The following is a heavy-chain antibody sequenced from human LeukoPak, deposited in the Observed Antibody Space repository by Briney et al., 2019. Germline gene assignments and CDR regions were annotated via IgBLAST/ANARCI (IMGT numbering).Heavy chain of an antibody. CDR1: GFTISTYG. V-gene: IGHV3-23*01. D-gene: IGHD3-22*01. J-gene: IGHJ4*02. CDR3: AKDYYDSSGYYATYFDY. CDR2: ITVSGSST. Sequence: RGTLRLSCAASGFTISTYGMTWVRQAPGKGLEWVSSITVSGSSTYYADSVKGRFTISRDNSKNTLYLQMNSLRAEDTAVYYCAKDYYDSSGYYATYFDYWGQGTLVTVSS.